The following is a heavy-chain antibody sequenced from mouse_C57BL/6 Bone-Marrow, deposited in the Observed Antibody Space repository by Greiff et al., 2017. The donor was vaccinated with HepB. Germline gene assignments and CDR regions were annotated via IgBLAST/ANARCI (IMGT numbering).Heavy chain of an antibody. CDR1: GFSLTSYG. V-gene: IGHV2-2*01. CDR3: ARTPDDASFAY. D-gene: IGHD2-12*01. J-gene: IGHJ3*01. CDR2: IWSGGST. Sequence: VQVVESGPGLVQPSQSLSITCTVSGFSLTSYGVHWVRQSPGKGLEWLGVIWSGGSTDYNAAFISRLSISKDNSKSQVFFKMNSLQADDTAIYYCARTPDDASFAYWGQGTLVTVSA.